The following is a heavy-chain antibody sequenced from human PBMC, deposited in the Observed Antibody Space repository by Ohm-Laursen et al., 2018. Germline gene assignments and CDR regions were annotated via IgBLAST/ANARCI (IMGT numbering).Heavy chain of an antibody. CDR3: AKDRGRLQYLDY. V-gene: IGHV3-21*01. D-gene: IGHD5-24*01. CDR1: GFPFSGYS. Sequence: SLRLSCAASGFPFSGYSINWVRQAPGKGLEWVSSISSTSTYIYYADSVKGRFTISRDNSKNTLYLQMSSLRAEDTAVYYCAKDRGRLQYLDYWGQGTLVTVSS. CDR2: ISSTSTYI. J-gene: IGHJ4*02.